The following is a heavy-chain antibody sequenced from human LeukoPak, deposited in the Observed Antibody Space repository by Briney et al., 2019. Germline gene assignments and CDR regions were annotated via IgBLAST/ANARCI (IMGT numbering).Heavy chain of an antibody. CDR2: IYPGDSDT. CDR1: GFRFTNYW. J-gene: IGHJ4*02. D-gene: IGHD7-27*01. CDR3: ARHWSTGVIDY. V-gene: IGHV5-51*01. Sequence: GESLKISCQGSGFRFTNYWIGWVRQMPGKGLEWMGIIYPGDSDTRYSPSFQGQVTISADKSISTAYLQWSSLKASDNAMYYCARHWSTGVIDYWGQGTLVTVSS.